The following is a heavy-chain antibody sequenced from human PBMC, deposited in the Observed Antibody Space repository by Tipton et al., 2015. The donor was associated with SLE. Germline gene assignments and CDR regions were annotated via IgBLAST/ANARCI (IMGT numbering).Heavy chain of an antibody. CDR2: INPSGGST. CDR3: ARRGYYYDSSGYDIFDY. V-gene: IGHV1-46*01. D-gene: IGHD3-22*01. J-gene: IGHJ4*02. Sequence: QLVQSGAEVKKPGASVKVSCKASGYTFTSYYMHWVRQAPGQGLEWVGIINPSGGSTSYAQKFQGRVTMTRDTSTSTVYMELSSLRSEDTAVYYCARRGYYYDSSGYDIFDYWGQGTLVTVSS. CDR1: GYTFTSYY.